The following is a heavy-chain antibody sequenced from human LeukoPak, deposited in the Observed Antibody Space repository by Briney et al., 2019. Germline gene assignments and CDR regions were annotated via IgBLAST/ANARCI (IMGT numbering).Heavy chain of an antibody. CDR2: ISSSSSYI. CDR1: GFTFSNYA. CDR3: ARDSCSGGSCYGDY. D-gene: IGHD2-15*01. Sequence: GGSLRLSCAASGFTFSNYAISWVRQAPGKGLEWVSSISSSSSYIYYADSVKGRFTISRDNAKNSLYLQMNSLRAEDTAVYYCARDSCSGGSCYGDYWGQGTLVTVSS. J-gene: IGHJ4*02. V-gene: IGHV3-21*01.